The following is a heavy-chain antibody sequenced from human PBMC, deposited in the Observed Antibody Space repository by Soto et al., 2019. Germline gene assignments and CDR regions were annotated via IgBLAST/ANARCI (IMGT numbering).Heavy chain of an antibody. J-gene: IGHJ6*02. V-gene: IGHV3-23*01. D-gene: IGHD1-26*01. CDR2: ISGSGGST. Sequence: GGSLRLSCAASGFTFSSYAMIWVRQAPGKGLEWVSAISGSGGSTYYADSVKGRFTISRDNSKNTLYLQMNSLRAEDTAVYYCAKTTTPYYYYYGMDVWGQGTTVTVSS. CDR1: GFTFSSYA. CDR3: AKTTTPYYYYYGMDV.